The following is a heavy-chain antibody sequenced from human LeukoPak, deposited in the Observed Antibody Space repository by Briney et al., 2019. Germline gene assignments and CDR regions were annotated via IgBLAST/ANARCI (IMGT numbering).Heavy chain of an antibody. V-gene: IGHV4-59*12. J-gene: IGHJ4*02. CDR3: ARHVDTAIGWVY. CDR2: IYYSGST. D-gene: IGHD5-18*01. Sequence: PSETLSLTCTVSGGSISSYYWSWIRQPPGKGLEWIGYIYYSGSTNYNPSLKSRVTISVDTSKNQFSLKLSSVTAADTAVYYCARHVDTAIGWVYWGQGTLVTVSS. CDR1: GGSISSYY.